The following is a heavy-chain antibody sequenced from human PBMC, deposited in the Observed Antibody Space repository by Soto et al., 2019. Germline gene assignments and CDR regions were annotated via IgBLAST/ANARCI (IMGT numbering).Heavy chain of an antibody. Sequence: QVQLQESGPGLVKTSGTLSLTCAVSGGSISSSNWWSWVRQPPGKGLAWIGEIYHSGSTNYNPSLKSRVTISVDKSKNQFSLKLSSVTGADTAVYYCARLGDFWSGMGDWFDPWGQGTLVTVSS. CDR2: IYHSGST. V-gene: IGHV4-4*02. CDR1: GGSISSSNW. CDR3: ARLGDFWSGMGDWFDP. D-gene: IGHD3-3*01. J-gene: IGHJ5*02.